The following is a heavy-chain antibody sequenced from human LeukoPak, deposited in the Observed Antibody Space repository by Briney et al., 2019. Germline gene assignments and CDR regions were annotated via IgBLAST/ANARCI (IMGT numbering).Heavy chain of an antibody. D-gene: IGHD1-14*01. CDR1: GLTFSNAW. CDR2: IKRKSDGGTT. CDR3: TTELDVRPNHY. V-gene: IGHV3-15*01. J-gene: IGHJ4*02. Sequence: GGSLRLSCAASGLTFSNAWMSWVRQVPGKGLEWFGRIKRKSDGGTTDYAAPVKGRFTISRDDSKNTLYLQMNSLKSEDTAVYYCTTELDVRPNHYWGQGTLVTVSS.